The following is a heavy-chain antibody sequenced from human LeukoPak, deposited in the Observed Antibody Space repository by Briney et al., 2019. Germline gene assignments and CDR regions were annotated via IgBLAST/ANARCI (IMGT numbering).Heavy chain of an antibody. CDR3: ARENFARIAGWSGWFDP. CDR2: IYYSGST. V-gene: IGHV4-59*01. D-gene: IGHD6-13*01. Sequence: SETLSLTCTVSGGSISSYYWSWIRQPPGKGLEWIGYIYYSGSTNYNPSLKSRVTISVDTSKNQFSLKLSSVTAADTAVYYCARENFARIAGWSGWFDPWGQGTLVTVSS. CDR1: GGSISSYY. J-gene: IGHJ5*02.